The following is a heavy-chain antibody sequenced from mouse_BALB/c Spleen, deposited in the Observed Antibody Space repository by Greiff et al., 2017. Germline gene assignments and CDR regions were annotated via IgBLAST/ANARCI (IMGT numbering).Heavy chain of an antibody. D-gene: IGHD2-4*01. Sequence: DVMLVESGGGLVQPGGSLKLSCAASGFTFSSYTMSWVRQTPEKRLEWVAYISNGGGSTYYPDTVKGRFTISRDNAKNTLYLQMSSLKSEDTAMYYCARHVGGYYDYAIAYWGQGTLVTVS. J-gene: IGHJ3*01. CDR2: ISNGGGST. CDR1: GFTFSSYT. V-gene: IGHV5-12-2*01. CDR3: ARHVGGYYDYAIAY.